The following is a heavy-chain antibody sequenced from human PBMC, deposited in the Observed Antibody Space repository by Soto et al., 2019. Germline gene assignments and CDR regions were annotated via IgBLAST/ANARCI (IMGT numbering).Heavy chain of an antibody. CDR3: AKAXSPGLSYGYDGPPGMDV. CDR1: GFSFSSYG. D-gene: IGHD5-12*01. J-gene: IGHJ6*02. Sequence: GGSLRLSCAASGFSFSSYGLHWVRQAPGKGLEWAAMISYDGNTKYYRDSVKGRFTISRDNSKNTMFLQMNSLRAEDTAVYYCAKAXSPGLSYGYDGPPGMDVWGQGTTVTVSS. CDR2: ISYDGNTK. V-gene: IGHV3-30*18.